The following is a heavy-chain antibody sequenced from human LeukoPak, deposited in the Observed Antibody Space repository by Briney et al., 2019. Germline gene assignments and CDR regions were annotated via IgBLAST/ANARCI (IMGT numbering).Heavy chain of an antibody. CDR3: AKSRSVADAFDI. CDR1: GFTVSSYA. V-gene: IGHV3-23*01. D-gene: IGHD6-19*01. CDR2: ISGSDDDT. Sequence: GGSLRLSCAASGFTVSSYAMGWVRQAPGKGLEWVSAISGSDDDTYHADSVKGRFTISRDRSKNTLYLQMNGLKAEDTAVYHCAKSRSVADAFDIWGHGAMVTVSS. J-gene: IGHJ3*02.